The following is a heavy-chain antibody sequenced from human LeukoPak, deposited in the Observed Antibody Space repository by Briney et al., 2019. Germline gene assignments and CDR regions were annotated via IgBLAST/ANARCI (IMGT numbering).Heavy chain of an antibody. CDR1: GGTFSSYA. D-gene: IGHD3-10*01. V-gene: IGHV1-69*13. Sequence: ASVKVSCKASGGTFSSYAISWVRQAPGQGLEWMGGIIPIFGTANYAQKFQGRATITADESTSTAYMELSSLRSEDTAVYYCARDHVTMVRDLRNWFDPWGQGTLVTVSS. CDR3: ARDHVTMVRDLRNWFDP. J-gene: IGHJ5*02. CDR2: IIPIFGTA.